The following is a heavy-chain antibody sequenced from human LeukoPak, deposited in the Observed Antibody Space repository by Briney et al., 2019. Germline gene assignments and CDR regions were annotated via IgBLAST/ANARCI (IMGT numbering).Heavy chain of an antibody. Sequence: PSETLSLTCAVSGGSISSSNWWSWVRQPPGKGLEWIGEIYHSGNTKYNPSLKSRVTISVDKSKNQFSLKLNSVTAAATAVYYCASDRGEGVFFDHWGQGILVTVSS. CDR2: IYHSGNT. V-gene: IGHV4-4*02. J-gene: IGHJ4*02. CDR1: GGSISSSNW. CDR3: ASDRGEGVFFDH. D-gene: IGHD3-10*01.